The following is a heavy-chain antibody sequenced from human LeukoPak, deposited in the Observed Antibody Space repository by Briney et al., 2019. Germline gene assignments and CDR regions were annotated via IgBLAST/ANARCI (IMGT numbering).Heavy chain of an antibody. CDR3: ARLDDRAARIGVGHSSSWSSRRGFDY. Sequence: SETLSLTCSVSGGSISSDYWSWIRQPPGKGLEWIGEINHSGSTNYNPSLKSRVTISVDTSKNQFSLKLSSVTAADTAVYYCARLDDRAARIGVGHSSSWSSRRGFDYWGQGTLVTVSS. CDR2: INHSGST. CDR1: GGSISSDY. V-gene: IGHV4-34*01. J-gene: IGHJ4*02. D-gene: IGHD6-13*01.